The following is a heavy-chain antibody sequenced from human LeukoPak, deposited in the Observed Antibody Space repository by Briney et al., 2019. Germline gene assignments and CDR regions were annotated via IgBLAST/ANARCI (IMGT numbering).Heavy chain of an antibody. CDR1: GFTFSDYS. Sequence: GGSLRLSCAASGFTFSDYSMNWVRQAPGKGLEWVSSISSSSIYIYYADSVKGRYTISRDNAENSLYLQMSSLRAEDTAVYYCAREGDAFDIWGQGTMVTVSS. J-gene: IGHJ3*02. CDR2: ISSSSIYI. V-gene: IGHV3-21*01. CDR3: AREGDAFDI.